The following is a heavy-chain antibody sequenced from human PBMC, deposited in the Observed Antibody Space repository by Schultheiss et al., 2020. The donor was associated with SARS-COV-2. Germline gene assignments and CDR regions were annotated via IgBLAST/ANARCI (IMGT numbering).Heavy chain of an antibody. Sequence: SETLSLTCTVSGGSISSYYWSWIRQPAGKGLEWIGRIYTSGSTNYNPSLKSRVTMSVDKSKNQFSLKLSSVTAADTAVYYCARSIAAAGTKGYFDPWGQGTLVTVSS. CDR2: IYTSGST. D-gene: IGHD6-13*01. CDR1: GGSISSYY. V-gene: IGHV4-4*07. J-gene: IGHJ5*02. CDR3: ARSIAAAGTKGYFDP.